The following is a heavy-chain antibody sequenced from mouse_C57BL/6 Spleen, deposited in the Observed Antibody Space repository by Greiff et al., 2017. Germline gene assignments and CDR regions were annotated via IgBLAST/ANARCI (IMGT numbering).Heavy chain of an antibody. Sequence: QVQLQQPGAELVKPGASVKLSCKASGYTFTSYWMHWVKQRPGQGLEWIGMIHPNSGSTNYNEKFKSKATLTVDKSSSTAYMQLSSLTSEDSAVXYCARGDGSSLAWFAYWGQGTLVTVSA. CDR3: ARGDGSSLAWFAY. CDR1: GYTFTSYW. V-gene: IGHV1-64*01. CDR2: IHPNSGST. D-gene: IGHD1-1*01. J-gene: IGHJ3*01.